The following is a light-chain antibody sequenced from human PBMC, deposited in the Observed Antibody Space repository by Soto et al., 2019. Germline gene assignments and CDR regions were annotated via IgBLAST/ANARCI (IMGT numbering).Light chain of an antibody. V-gene: IGLV2-23*02. CDR2: EVN. J-gene: IGLJ1*01. CDR3: CSYAGSSTLYV. Sequence: QSALTPPASVSGSPGQSITISCTGTSSDIGTYNLVSWYQQHPRKAPKLMIYEVNKRPSGVSDRFSGSKSGNTASLTISGLQAEDEADYYCCSYAGSSTLYVFGTGTKVTVL. CDR1: SSDIGTYNL.